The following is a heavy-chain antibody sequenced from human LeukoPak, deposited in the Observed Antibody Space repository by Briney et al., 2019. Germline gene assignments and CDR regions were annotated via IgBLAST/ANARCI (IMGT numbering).Heavy chain of an antibody. J-gene: IGHJ3*02. CDR2: ISGSGGST. CDR1: GFTFSSYA. V-gene: IGHV3-23*01. CDR3: AKGLMALPYHHHDAFDI. Sequence: GGSLRLSCAASGFTFSSYAMSWVRQAPGKGLEWVSAISGSGGSTYYADSVKGRFTISRDNSKNTLYLQMNSLRAEDTAVYYCAKGLMALPYHHHDAFDIWGQGTMVTVSS. D-gene: IGHD5-24*01.